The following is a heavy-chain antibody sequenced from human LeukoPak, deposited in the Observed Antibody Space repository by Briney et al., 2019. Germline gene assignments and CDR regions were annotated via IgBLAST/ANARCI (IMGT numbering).Heavy chain of an antibody. CDR2: FDPEDGET. CDR1: GYTLTELS. CDR3: ATRDCRCSSTSCYCYFDY. Sequence: ASAKVSCKVSGYTLTELSMHWVRQAPGKGLEWMGGFDPEDGETIYAQKFQGRVTMTEDTSTDTAYMELSSLRSEDTAVYYCATRDCRCSSTSCYCYFDYWGQGTLVTVSS. J-gene: IGHJ4*02. D-gene: IGHD2-2*01. V-gene: IGHV1-24*01.